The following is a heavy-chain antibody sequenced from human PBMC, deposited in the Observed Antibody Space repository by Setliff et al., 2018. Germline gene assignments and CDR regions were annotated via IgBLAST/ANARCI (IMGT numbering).Heavy chain of an antibody. CDR2: MYHSGST. J-gene: IGHJ5*02. V-gene: IGHV4-38-2*01. Sequence: SETLSLTCAVSGYSISSDYYWGWIRQPPGKGLEWIGSMYHSGSTYYNPSLKSRVTISVDTSKNQFSLKLSSVTAADTAVYYCARLYIVVVVAATPAWFDPWGQGTQVTVSS. CDR3: ARLYIVVVVAATPAWFDP. CDR1: GYSISSDYY. D-gene: IGHD2-15*01.